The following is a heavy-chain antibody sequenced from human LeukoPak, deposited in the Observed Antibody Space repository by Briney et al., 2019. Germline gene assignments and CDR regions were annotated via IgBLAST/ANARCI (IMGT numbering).Heavy chain of an antibody. Sequence: ASVKVSCKASGYTFTGYYMHWVRQAPGQGLEWMGWINPNSGGTNYAQKFQGRVTMTRDTSISTAYMELSRLGSDDTAVYYCARVARDSSGYYSADYWGQGTLVTVSS. D-gene: IGHD3-22*01. CDR2: INPNSGGT. CDR1: GYTFTGYY. J-gene: IGHJ4*02. V-gene: IGHV1-2*02. CDR3: ARVARDSSGYYSADY.